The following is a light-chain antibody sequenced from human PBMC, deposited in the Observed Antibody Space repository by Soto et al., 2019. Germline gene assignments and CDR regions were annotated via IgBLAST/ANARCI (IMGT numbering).Light chain of an antibody. CDR1: QGISSY. CDR3: QQLDSYPRT. Sequence: DIQLAQSPSFLSASVGDRVTITFGSSQGISSYLAWYQQKPGKALKLLIYGASTLQSGVPSRFSGSGSGTEFTLTISSLQPEDFATYYCQQLDSYPRTFGQGTKVDI. CDR2: GAS. J-gene: IGKJ1*01. V-gene: IGKV1-9*01.